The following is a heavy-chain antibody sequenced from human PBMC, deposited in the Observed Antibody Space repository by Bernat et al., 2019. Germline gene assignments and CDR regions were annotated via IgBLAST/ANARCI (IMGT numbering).Heavy chain of an antibody. CDR3: AKGGISCGWTD. CDR1: GFTFTNYA. D-gene: IGHD6-19*01. Sequence: EVQLLESGGGLVQPGGSLRLSCAASGFTFTNYAMSWVRQAPGKGLEWVSAITGGGGVTYYADSVKDRFTISRDNSKNTLFAQMNSLRAEDTAVYYCAKGGISCGWTDWGQGTLVTVSS. CDR2: ITGGGGVT. J-gene: IGHJ4*02. V-gene: IGHV3-23*01.